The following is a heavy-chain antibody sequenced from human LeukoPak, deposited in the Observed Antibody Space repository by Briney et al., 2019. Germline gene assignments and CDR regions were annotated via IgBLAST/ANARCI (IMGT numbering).Heavy chain of an antibody. V-gene: IGHV1-2*02. CDR1: GYTFTGYY. CDR3: ARSSGYYYFDY. J-gene: IGHJ4*02. CDR2: INPNSGGT. D-gene: IGHD3-22*01. Sequence: ASVKVSCKASGYTFTGYYMHWVRQAPGQGLEWMGWINPNSGGTNYAQKFQGRVTMTRDTSISTAYMELSSLRSEDAAVYYCARSSGYYYFDYWGQGTLVTVSS.